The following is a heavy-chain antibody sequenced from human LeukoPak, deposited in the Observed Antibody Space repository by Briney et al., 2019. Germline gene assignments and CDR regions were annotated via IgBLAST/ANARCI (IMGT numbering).Heavy chain of an antibody. CDR1: GFAFSDHY. V-gene: IGHV3-72*01. D-gene: IGHD4-23*01. Sequence: SGGSLRLSCAASGFAFSDHYMDWVRQAPGKGLEWVARIRHKAISYTTEYAASVEGRFTISRDDSKNSLYLQMNSLKTEDTAVYYCAVVGSGNSHKPNDYWGQGTLVTVSS. J-gene: IGHJ4*02. CDR2: IRHKAISYTT. CDR3: AVVGSGNSHKPNDY.